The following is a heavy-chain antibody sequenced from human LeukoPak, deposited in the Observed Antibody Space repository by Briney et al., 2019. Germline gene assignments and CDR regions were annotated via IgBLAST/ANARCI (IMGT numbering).Heavy chain of an antibody. Sequence: SETLSLTCAVYGGSFSGYYWSWIRQPPGKGLEWIGEINHSGSTNYHPSLKSRVTISVDTSKNQFSLKLSSVTAADTAVYYCARGLRFLEWLEDEYYFDYWGQGTLVTVSS. CDR1: GGSFSGYY. J-gene: IGHJ4*02. D-gene: IGHD3-3*01. V-gene: IGHV4-34*01. CDR3: ARGLRFLEWLEDEYYFDY. CDR2: INHSGST.